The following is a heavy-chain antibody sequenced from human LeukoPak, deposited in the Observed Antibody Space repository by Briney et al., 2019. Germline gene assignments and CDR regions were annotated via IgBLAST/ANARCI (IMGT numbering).Heavy chain of an antibody. CDR3: ARADNWNLYWYFDL. D-gene: IGHD1-20*01. Sequence: SQTLSLTCTVSGGSISSGGYYCSWIRQPPGKGLEWIGYIYHSGSTYYNPSLTSRVTISVDRSKNQFSLNLSSVTAADTAVYYCARADNWNLYWYFDLWGRGTLVTVSS. V-gene: IGHV4-30-2*01. CDR2: IYHSGST. J-gene: IGHJ2*01. CDR1: GGSISSGGYY.